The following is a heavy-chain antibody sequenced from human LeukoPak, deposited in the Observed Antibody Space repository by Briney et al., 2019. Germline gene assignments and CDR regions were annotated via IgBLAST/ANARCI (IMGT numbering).Heavy chain of an antibody. Sequence: ASVKVSCKASRYTFTSYYMHWVRQAPGQGLEWMGIINPSGGSTSYAQKFQGRVTMTRDTSTSTVYMELSSLRSEDTAVYYCARDHGIGYFDWLFRSYYYYGMDVWGQGTTVTVSS. J-gene: IGHJ6*02. CDR2: INPSGGST. CDR1: RYTFTSYY. D-gene: IGHD3-9*01. CDR3: ARDHGIGYFDWLFRSYYYYGMDV. V-gene: IGHV1-46*01.